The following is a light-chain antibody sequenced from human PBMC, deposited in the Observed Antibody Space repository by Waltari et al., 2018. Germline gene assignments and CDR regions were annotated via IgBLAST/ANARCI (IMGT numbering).Light chain of an antibody. CDR1: QGISSY. CDR3: QQLNIYPHT. J-gene: IGKJ2*01. Sequence: DIQLTQSPSFLSASVGDRVTITCRASQGISSYLAWYQQRPVTAPKLLISAASTLQSGVPSRFSGSGSGTEFTLTISSLQPEDFATYYCQQLNIYPHTFGQGTKLEI. V-gene: IGKV1-9*01. CDR2: AAS.